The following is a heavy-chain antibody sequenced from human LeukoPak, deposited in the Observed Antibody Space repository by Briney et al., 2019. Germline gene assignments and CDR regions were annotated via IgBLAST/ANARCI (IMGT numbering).Heavy chain of an antibody. CDR1: GDSISSGGYY. V-gene: IGHV4-31*03. CDR3: AREMRTYYYDSSGYFDY. D-gene: IGHD3-22*01. CDR2: ISYSGST. J-gene: IGHJ4*02. Sequence: SQTLSLTCTVSGDSISSGGYYWSWIRPHPGKGLEWIGYISYSGSTYYNPSLKSRVTISVDTSKNQFSLKLSSVTAADTAVYYCAREMRTYYYDSSGYFDYWGQGTLVTVSS.